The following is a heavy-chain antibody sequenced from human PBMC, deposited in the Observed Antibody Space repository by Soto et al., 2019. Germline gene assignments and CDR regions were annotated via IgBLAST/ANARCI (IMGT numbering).Heavy chain of an antibody. CDR3: ARLVAVSGVVIQLVDY. J-gene: IGHJ4*02. CDR2: IIPIFGTA. CDR1: GGTFSSYA. V-gene: IGHV1-69*13. Sequence: GASVKVSCKASGGTFSSYAISWVRQAPGQGLEWMGGIIPIFGTANYAQKFQGRVTITADESTSTAYMELSSLRSEDTAVYYCARLVAVSGVVIQLVDYWGQGTLVTVSS. D-gene: IGHD3-3*01.